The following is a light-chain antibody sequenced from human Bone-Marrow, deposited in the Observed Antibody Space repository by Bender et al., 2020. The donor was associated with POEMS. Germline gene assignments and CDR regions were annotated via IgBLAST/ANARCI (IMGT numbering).Light chain of an antibody. Sequence: QSALTQPASVSGSPGQSITISCTGTSNDVGLYDYVSWYQRLPGTAPRLVVYSNYQRPSGVPARFSGSKSGTSASLAISDIQSEDEGDYYCSSWDDSLSGWVFGGGTKLTVL. CDR3: SSWDDSLSGWV. CDR2: SNY. CDR1: SNDVGLYDY. J-gene: IGLJ3*02. V-gene: IGLV1-47*02.